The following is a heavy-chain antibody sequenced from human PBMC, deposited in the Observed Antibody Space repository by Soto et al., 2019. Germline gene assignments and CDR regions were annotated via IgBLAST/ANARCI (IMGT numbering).Heavy chain of an antibody. CDR2: ISYDGSNK. D-gene: IGHD6-19*01. Sequence: GGSLRLSCAASGFTFSSYAMHWVRQAPGKGLEWVAVISYDGSNKYYADSVKGRFTISRDNSKNTLYLQMNSLRAEDTAVYYCARSSSGWKYYFDYWGQGTLVTVSS. J-gene: IGHJ4*02. V-gene: IGHV3-30-3*01. CDR3: ARSSSGWKYYFDY. CDR1: GFTFSSYA.